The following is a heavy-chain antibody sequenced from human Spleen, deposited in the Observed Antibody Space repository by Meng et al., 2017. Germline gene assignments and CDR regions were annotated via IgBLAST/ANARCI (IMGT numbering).Heavy chain of an antibody. V-gene: IGHV6-1*01. J-gene: IGHJ4*02. CDR1: GDSVSRNSAT. CDR3: AREGEGGLYFDY. CDR2: TYCRSKWYN. D-gene: IGHD3-10*01. Sequence: QVQLRQSGPGLMKPSQTLSLTCAISGDSVSRNSATWKWIRQSPSRGLEWLGRTYCRSKWYNDYAVPVKSRVPINPDTSKNQFSLQLNSVTPEDTAVYYCAREGEGGLYFDYWGQGTLVTVSS.